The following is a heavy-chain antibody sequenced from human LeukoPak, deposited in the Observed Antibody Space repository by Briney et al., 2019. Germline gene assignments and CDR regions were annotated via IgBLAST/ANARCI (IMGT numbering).Heavy chain of an antibody. CDR2: IYTSGST. CDR3: ARDHTAANAFDI. D-gene: IGHD5-18*01. J-gene: IGHJ3*02. CDR1: GGSISSYY. Sequence: SETLSLTCTVSGGSISSYYWSWIRQPAGKGLEWIGRIYTSGSTNYNPSLKSRVTMSVDTSKNQFSLKLSSVTAADTAVHYCARDHTAANAFDIWGQGTMVTVSS. V-gene: IGHV4-4*07.